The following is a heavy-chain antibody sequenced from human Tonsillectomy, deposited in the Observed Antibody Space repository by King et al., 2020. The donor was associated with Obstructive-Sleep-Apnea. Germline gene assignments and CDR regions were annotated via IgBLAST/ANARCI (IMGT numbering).Heavy chain of an antibody. V-gene: IGHV3-30*04. CDR3: ARDNVVVIPSTSYYFDY. CDR2: ISYDGSNK. CDR1: GFTFSIYA. Sequence: VQLVESGGGVVQPGRSLRLSCAASGFTFSIYAMHWLRQAPGKGLEWVAVISYDGSNKDYADSVNGRFTITRDNSKNTLYLQMNSLRSEDTAVYYCARDNVVVIPSTSYYFDYWGQGTLVTVSS. J-gene: IGHJ4*02. D-gene: IGHD3-22*01.